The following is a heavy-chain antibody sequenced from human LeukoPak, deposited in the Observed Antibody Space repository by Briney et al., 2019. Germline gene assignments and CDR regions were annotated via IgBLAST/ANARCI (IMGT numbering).Heavy chain of an antibody. CDR2: IVTNTGKP. CDR1: GYTFTSHG. D-gene: IGHD3-10*01. V-gene: IGHV7-4-1*02. CDR3: ARGARDGALDY. Sequence: ASVKVSCKASGYTFTSHGINWVRQAPGQGLEWMGWIVTNTGKPSYVQGFTGRFVFSLDTSVSTAYAQIISLKAEDTAVYYCARGARDGALDYWGQGTLVTVSS. J-gene: IGHJ4*02.